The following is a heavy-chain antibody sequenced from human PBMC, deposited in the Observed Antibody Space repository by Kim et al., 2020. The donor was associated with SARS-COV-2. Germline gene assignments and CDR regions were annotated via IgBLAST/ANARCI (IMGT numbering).Heavy chain of an antibody. CDR2: IYYSGRT. Sequence: SETLSLTCTVSGGSISSSSYYWGWIRQPPGQGLEWIGSIYYSGRTYYNPSLKSRVTISVDTSKNQFSLKLSSVTATDTAVYYCARDGARLLRRDYYYGMDVWGQGTTVTVSS. CDR3: ARDGARLLRRDYYYGMDV. CDR1: GGSISSSSYY. D-gene: IGHD2-15*01. J-gene: IGHJ6*02. V-gene: IGHV4-39*07.